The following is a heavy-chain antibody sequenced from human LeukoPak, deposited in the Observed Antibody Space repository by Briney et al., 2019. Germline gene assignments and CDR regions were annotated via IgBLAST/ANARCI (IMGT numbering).Heavy chain of an antibody. CDR2: IYYSGRT. Sequence: PSETLSLTCSVSGDSISRSDSYWDWIRQPPGKGLEWIGTIYYSGRTYYSPSLKSRVAMSVDASNNQFSPNLRSVTAADTAVYYCARRRYYDGSGYLEWGQGTLLSVSS. V-gene: IGHV4-39*01. J-gene: IGHJ1*01. D-gene: IGHD3-22*01. CDR3: ARRRYYDGSGYLE. CDR1: GDSISRSDSY.